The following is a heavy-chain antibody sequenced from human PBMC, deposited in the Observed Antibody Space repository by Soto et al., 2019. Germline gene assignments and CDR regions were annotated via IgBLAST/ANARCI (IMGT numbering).Heavy chain of an antibody. D-gene: IGHD4-17*01. Sequence: GASVKVSCKASGYTFTGYYMHWVRHAPGQGLEWMGWINPNSGGTNYAQKLQGWVTMTRDTSTSTAYMELSSLKSDDTAVYYCARDDYGDYGWFDPWGQGTLVTVS. V-gene: IGHV1-2*04. CDR3: ARDDYGDYGWFDP. J-gene: IGHJ5*02. CDR1: GYTFTGYY. CDR2: INPNSGGT.